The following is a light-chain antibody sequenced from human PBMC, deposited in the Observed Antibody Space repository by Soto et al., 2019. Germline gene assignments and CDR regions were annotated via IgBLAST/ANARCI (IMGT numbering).Light chain of an antibody. CDR2: TNT. CDR3: ASWDDSLNGPV. Sequence: QSALTQPPSASGTPGQRVTISCSGSSSNVGGNPVNWYQHVPTTDPKLLIYTNTQRPSGVPDRFSGSKSGTSASLAISGLQSEDEADYYCASWDDSLNGPVFGTGTKVTVL. V-gene: IGLV1-44*01. CDR1: SSNVGGNP. J-gene: IGLJ1*01.